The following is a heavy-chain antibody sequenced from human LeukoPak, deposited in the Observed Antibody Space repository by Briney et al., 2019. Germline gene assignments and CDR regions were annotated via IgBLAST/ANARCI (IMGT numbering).Heavy chain of an antibody. V-gene: IGHV3-21*01. D-gene: IGHD3/OR15-3a*01. Sequence: GGSLRLSCAASGFTFNSFVTSWVRQAPGKGLEWVSSISSSSSYIYYADSVKGRFTISRDNAKNSLYLQMNSLRAEDTAVYYCARDSGFLDTGYFDYWGQGTLVTVSS. CDR1: GFTFNSFV. CDR2: ISSSSSYI. J-gene: IGHJ4*02. CDR3: ARDSGFLDTGYFDY.